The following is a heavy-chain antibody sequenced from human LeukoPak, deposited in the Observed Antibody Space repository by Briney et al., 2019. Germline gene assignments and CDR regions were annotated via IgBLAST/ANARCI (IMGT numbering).Heavy chain of an antibody. CDR3: ARNNGMDV. CDR1: GFALSSHW. CDR2: VNRDGSET. Sequence: GGSLRLSCAASGFALSSHWMTWVRQVPGRGPEWVANVNRDGSETYYLDSVKGRFTISKDNAKNSLYLQMNSLRADDTALYHCARNNGMDVWGQGTTVIVSS. J-gene: IGHJ6*02. V-gene: IGHV3-7*03.